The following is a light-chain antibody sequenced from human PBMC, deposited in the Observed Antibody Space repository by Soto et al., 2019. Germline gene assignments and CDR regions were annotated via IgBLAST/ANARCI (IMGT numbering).Light chain of an antibody. CDR1: SSDVGGYNY. Sequence: QSALTQPASVSGSPGQSITISCTGTSSDVGGYNYTEWYQQYPGKAHKLMIYAVSSRPPGVSNRFSGSKSGNKASLTISGLQAEDEADYHCSSYTPSSTYVFGTGTKLTVL. J-gene: IGLJ1*01. CDR3: SSYTPSSTYV. V-gene: IGLV2-14*03. CDR2: AVS.